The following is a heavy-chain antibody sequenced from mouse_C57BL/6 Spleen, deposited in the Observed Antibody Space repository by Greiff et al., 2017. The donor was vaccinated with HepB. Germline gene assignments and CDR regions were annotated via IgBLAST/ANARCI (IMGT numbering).Heavy chain of an antibody. CDR3: AKISPGSSYAMDY. CDR1: GFSLTSYG. CDR2: IWRGGST. Sequence: QVQLKESGPGLVQPSQSLSITCTVSGFSLTSYGVHWVRQSPGKGLEWLGVIWRGGSTDYNAAFMSRLSITKDNSKSQVFFKMNSLQADDTAIYYCAKISPGSSYAMDYWGQGTSVTVSS. D-gene: IGHD1-1*01. V-gene: IGHV2-5*01. J-gene: IGHJ4*01.